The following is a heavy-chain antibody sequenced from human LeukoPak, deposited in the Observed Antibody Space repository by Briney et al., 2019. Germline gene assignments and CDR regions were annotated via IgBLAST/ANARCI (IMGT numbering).Heavy chain of an antibody. CDR1: GYSISSGYY. Sequence: PSETLSLTCTVSGYSISSGYYWGWIRQPPGKGLEWIGSIYHSGSTYYNPSLKSRVTISVDTSKNQFSLKLSSVTAADTAVYYCARDPWGYSGYDRPYYYYYMDVWGKGTTVTVSS. V-gene: IGHV4-38-2*02. D-gene: IGHD5-12*01. CDR3: ARDPWGYSGYDRPYYYYYMDV. CDR2: IYHSGST. J-gene: IGHJ6*03.